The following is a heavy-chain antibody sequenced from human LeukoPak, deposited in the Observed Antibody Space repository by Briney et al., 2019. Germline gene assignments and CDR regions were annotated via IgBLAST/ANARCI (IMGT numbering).Heavy chain of an antibody. J-gene: IGHJ4*02. V-gene: IGHV4-39*01. Sequence: SETLSLTCTVSGGSISSSSYYWGWIRQPPGKGLEWIGSIYYSGSPYYNPSLKSRVAISVDTSKNQFSLKLSSVTAADTAVYYCARQRYSSSSLDYWGQGTLVTVSS. CDR3: ARQRYSSSSLDY. D-gene: IGHD6-6*01. CDR2: IYYSGSP. CDR1: GGSISSSSYY.